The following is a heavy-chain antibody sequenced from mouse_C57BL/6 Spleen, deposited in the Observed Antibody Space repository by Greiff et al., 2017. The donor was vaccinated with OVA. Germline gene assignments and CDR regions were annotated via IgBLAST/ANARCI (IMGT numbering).Heavy chain of an antibody. V-gene: IGHV6-6*01. D-gene: IGHD1-1*01. CDR2: IRNKANNHAT. CDR1: GFTFSDAW. J-gene: IGHJ1*03. Sequence: DVHLVESGGGLVQPGGSMKLSCAASGFTFSDAWMDWVRQSPEKGLEWVAEIRNKANNHATYYAESVKGRFTISRDDSKSSVYLQMNSLRAEDTGIYYCTRGTTVVEGYFDVWGTGTTVTVSS. CDR3: TRGTTVVEGYFDV.